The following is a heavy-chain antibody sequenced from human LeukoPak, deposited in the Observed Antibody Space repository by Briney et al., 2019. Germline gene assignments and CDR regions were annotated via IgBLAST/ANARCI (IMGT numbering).Heavy chain of an antibody. D-gene: IGHD1-1*01. CDR2: IYSGGST. CDR3: ARDGGNWNDGTLDY. CDR1: GFTVSSNY. Sequence: GGSLRLSCAASGFTVSSNYMSWVRQAPGKGLEWVSVIYSGGSTYYADSVKGRFTISRDNSKNTLYLQMNSLRAEDTAVYYCARDGGNWNDGTLDYWGQGTLVTVSS. J-gene: IGHJ4*02. V-gene: IGHV3-66*01.